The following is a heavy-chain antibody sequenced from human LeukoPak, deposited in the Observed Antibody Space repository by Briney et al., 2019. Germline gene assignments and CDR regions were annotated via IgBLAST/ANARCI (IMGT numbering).Heavy chain of an antibody. CDR2: IIPIFGTA. CDR1: GGTFSSYA. D-gene: IGHD5-12*01. V-gene: IGHV1-69*05. Sequence: ASVKVSCKASGGTFSSYAISWVRQAPGQGLEWMGGIIPIFGTANYAQKFQGRVTITTDESTSTAYMELSSLRSEDTAVYYCARGAGATHGAFDIWXXGTXXXVSX. J-gene: IGHJ3*02. CDR3: ARGAGATHGAFDI.